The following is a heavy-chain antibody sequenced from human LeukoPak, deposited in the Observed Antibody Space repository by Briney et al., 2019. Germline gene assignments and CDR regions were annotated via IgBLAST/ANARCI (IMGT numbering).Heavy chain of an antibody. J-gene: IGHJ4*02. CDR2: IYTSGST. CDR1: GGSISSYY. CDR3: ARDVDYYGSGSYAWRGYFDY. Sequence: SETLSLTCTVSGGSISSYYWSWIRQPAGEGLEWIGRIYTSGSTNYNPSLKSRVTMSVDTSKNQFSLKLSSVTAADTAVYYCARDVDYYGSGSYAWRGYFDYWGQGTLVTVSS. V-gene: IGHV4-4*07. D-gene: IGHD3-10*01.